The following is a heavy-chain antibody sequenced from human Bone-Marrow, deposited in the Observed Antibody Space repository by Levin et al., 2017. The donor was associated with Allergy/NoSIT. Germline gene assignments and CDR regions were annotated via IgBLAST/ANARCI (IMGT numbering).Heavy chain of an antibody. CDR1: GFTFDDYV. CDR2: IGWNGNVL. CDR3: ATDYRIGTVAGAFRV. J-gene: IGHJ3*01. V-gene: IGHV3-9*01. D-gene: IGHD3-16*02. Sequence: GGSLRLSCAVSGFTFDDYVMHWVQQAPGKGLEWVSGIGWNGNVLGYSDSVGGRFTISRDNAKMSLYLQMNSLRSEDTALYYCATDYRIGTVAGAFRVWGRGTSVRVSS.